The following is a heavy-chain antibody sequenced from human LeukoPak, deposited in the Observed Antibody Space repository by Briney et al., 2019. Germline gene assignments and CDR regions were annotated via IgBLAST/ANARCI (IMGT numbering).Heavy chain of an antibody. Sequence: GGSLRLSCAASGFTFGSYAMSWVRQAPGKGLEWVSAISGSGGSTYYADSVKGRFTISRDNSKNTLYLQMNSLRAEDTAVYYCAKDGGITIFGVVITSGMDVWGQGTTVTVSS. CDR3: AKDGGITIFGVVITSGMDV. V-gene: IGHV3-23*01. CDR1: GFTFGSYA. D-gene: IGHD3-3*01. J-gene: IGHJ6*02. CDR2: ISGSGGST.